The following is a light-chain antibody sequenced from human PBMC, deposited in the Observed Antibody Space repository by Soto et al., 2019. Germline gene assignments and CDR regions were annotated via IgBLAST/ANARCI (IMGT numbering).Light chain of an antibody. CDR3: AAWDDSLSGHVV. J-gene: IGLJ2*01. CDR2: RNN. Sequence: QSVLTQPPSASGTPGQRVTISCSGSSSNIGSNYVYWYQQLPGTAPKLLIYRNNQRPSGVPDRFSGSKSGTSASLAISGLRSQDGGDYYCAAWDDSLSGHVVFGGGTKLTVL. CDR1: SSNIGSNY. V-gene: IGLV1-47*01.